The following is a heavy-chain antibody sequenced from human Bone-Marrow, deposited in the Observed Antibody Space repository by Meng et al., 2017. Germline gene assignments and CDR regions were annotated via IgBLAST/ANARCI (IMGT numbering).Heavy chain of an antibody. CDR3: SRGRHPDWFDP. Sequence: CTAPGGSISSGSYYWNWIRQPADKGLEWSGRIYTYGKTHYNPSLKSRVTISLDTSKNDFSLNLTSVTAADTAVYYCSRGRHPDWFDPWGQGTLVTVSS. J-gene: IGHJ5*02. CDR2: IYTYGKT. CDR1: GGSISSGSYY. V-gene: IGHV4-61*02.